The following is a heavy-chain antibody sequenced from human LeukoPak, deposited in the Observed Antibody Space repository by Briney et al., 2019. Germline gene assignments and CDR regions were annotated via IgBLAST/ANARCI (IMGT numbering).Heavy chain of an antibody. J-gene: IGHJ5*02. CDR1: GYTFTSYG. CDR3: ARDEVIHRSSRFDP. V-gene: IGHV1-18*01. Sequence: GASVKVSCKASGYTFTSYGISWVRQAPGQGREGMGWISAYNGNTNYAQKLQGRVTMTTDKCKSTAYMELRSLRSDDPAVYYCARDEVIHRSSRFDPWGQGTLVTVSS. CDR2: ISAYNGNT. D-gene: IGHD6-6*01.